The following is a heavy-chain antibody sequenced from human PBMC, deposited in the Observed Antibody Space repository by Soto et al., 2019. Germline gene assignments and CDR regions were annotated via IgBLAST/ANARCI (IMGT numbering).Heavy chain of an antibody. CDR2: IIPIFGTA. CDR1: GGTFSSYA. Sequence: QVQLVQSGAEVKKPGSSVKVSCTASGGTFSSYAISWVRQAPGQGLEWMGGIIPIFGTANYAQKFQGRVTITADESTSTAYMELSSLRSEDTAVYYCAATYCISTSCYWDYGMDVWGQGTTVTVSS. V-gene: IGHV1-69*12. CDR3: AATYCISTSCYWDYGMDV. J-gene: IGHJ6*02. D-gene: IGHD2-2*01.